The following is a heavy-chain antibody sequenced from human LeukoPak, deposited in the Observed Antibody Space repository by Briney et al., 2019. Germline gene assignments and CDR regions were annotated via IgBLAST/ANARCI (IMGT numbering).Heavy chain of an antibody. Sequence: GGSLRLSCAASGFSFNIYTMNWVRQAPGKGLEWVSSISSSGSYISQADSLKGRFTISRDNAQNSLYLQMNSLKAEDTAVYYCARGALYDSSGNRYFQPWGQGTLVTVSS. CDR1: GFSFNIYT. D-gene: IGHD3-22*01. J-gene: IGHJ1*01. V-gene: IGHV3-21*01. CDR3: ARGALYDSSGNRYFQP. CDR2: ISSSGSYI.